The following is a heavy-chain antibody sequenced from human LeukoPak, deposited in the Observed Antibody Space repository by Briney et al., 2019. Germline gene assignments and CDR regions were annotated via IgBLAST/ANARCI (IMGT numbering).Heavy chain of an antibody. CDR2: IYYSGST. CDR1: GGSIRSSSYY. CDR3: ARNSTYYYDRSTYSYFDD. V-gene: IGHV4-39*01. D-gene: IGHD3-22*01. J-gene: IGHJ4*02. Sequence: PSETLSLTCTVSGGSIRSSSYYWGWIRQPPGKGLEWIGSIYYSGSTHYNPSLKSRVTISVDTSKNQLSLKLSSVTAADTAMCYCARNSTYYYDRSTYSYFDDWGQGTLVTVSS.